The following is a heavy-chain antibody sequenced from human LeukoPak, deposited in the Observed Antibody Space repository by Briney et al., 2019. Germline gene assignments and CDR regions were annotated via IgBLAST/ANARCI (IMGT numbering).Heavy chain of an antibody. J-gene: IGHJ6*02. CDR2: ISGSGGST. Sequence: KTGGSLRLSCAASGFTFSSYAMSWVRQAPGKGLEWVSAISGSGGSTYYADSVKGRLTISRDDSKNTLYLQMNSLRAEDTAVYYCAKDDGSGIYRINYGLDVWGQGTTVTVSS. D-gene: IGHD3-10*01. CDR1: GFTFSSYA. V-gene: IGHV3-23*01. CDR3: AKDDGSGIYRINYGLDV.